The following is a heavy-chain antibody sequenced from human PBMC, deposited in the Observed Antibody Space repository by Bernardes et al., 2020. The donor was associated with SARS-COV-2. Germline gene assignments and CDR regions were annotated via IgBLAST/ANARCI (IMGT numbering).Heavy chain of an antibody. Sequence: ASVKVSCKASGYTFTAYYMHWVRQAPGQGLEWMGWINLNSGGTNYAQKFQGRVTLTRDTSVSTAYMELSRLTSDDAAVYYCARGVVRELAGFDPWGQGTLVTVSS. D-gene: IGHD3-10*01. CDR3: ARGVVRELAGFDP. CDR1: GYTFTAYY. J-gene: IGHJ5*02. CDR2: INLNSGGT. V-gene: IGHV1-2*02.